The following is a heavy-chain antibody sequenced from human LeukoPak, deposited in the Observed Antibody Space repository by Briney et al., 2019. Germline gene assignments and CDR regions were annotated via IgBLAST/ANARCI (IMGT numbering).Heavy chain of an antibody. CDR3: TTDSTLITMIVVMVY. J-gene: IGHJ4*02. CDR1: GFTFSNAW. D-gene: IGHD3-22*01. CDR2: IKSKTDGGTT. V-gene: IGHV3-15*01. Sequence: GGSLRLSCAASGFTFSNAWMSWVRQAPGKGLEWVGRIKSKTDGGTTDYAAPVKGRFTISRDDSKNTLYLQMNSLKTEDTAVYYCTTDSTLITMIVVMVYWGQGTLVTVSS.